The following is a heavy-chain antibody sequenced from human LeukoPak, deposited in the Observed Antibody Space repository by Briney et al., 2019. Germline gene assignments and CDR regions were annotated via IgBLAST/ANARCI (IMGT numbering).Heavy chain of an antibody. J-gene: IGHJ1*01. V-gene: IGHV3-23*01. CDR1: GFTFSSYS. Sequence: GGSLRLSCAASGFTFSSYSMNWVRQAPGKGLEWVSVISGIAGSTNYADSVKGRFTISRDNSKNTLYLQMNSLRAEDTAVYYCAKEIYGDATGGRFQHWGQGTLVTVSS. CDR3: AKEIYGDATGGRFQH. CDR2: ISGIAGST. D-gene: IGHD4/OR15-4a*01.